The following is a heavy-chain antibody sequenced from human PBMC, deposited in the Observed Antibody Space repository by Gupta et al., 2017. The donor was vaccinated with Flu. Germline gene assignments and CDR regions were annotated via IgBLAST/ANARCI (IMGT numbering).Heavy chain of an antibody. CDR2: ISRSGETT. CDR3: AKAIESTVTVPRYFHF. J-gene: IGHJ4*02. V-gene: IGHV3-23*01. D-gene: IGHD4-17*01. Sequence: PGKGLEWVSSISRSGETTNYADSVKGRFTISRDNSKTTLYLQMNNLRAEDTATYYCAKAIESTVTVPRYFHFWGQGTLVAVSS.